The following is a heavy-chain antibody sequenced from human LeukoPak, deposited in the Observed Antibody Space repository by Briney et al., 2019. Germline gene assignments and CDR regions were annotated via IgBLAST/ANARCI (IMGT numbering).Heavy chain of an antibody. D-gene: IGHD3-16*02. CDR2: VYYTGTT. CDR3: GGGGVLVTDY. J-gene: IGHJ4*02. CDR1: GGSISSRNYY. Sequence: SETLSLTCTVSGGSISSRNYYWGWIRQPPGKGLERIGGVYYTGTTYSNPSLKSRVTISVYTSKNQFSLKLNSVAAADTAGYYWGGGGVLVTDYWGQGTLVTVSS. V-gene: IGHV4-39*03.